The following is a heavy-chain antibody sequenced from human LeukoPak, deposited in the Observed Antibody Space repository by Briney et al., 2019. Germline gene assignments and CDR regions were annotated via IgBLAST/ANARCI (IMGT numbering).Heavy chain of an antibody. CDR3: AKALTSYYNYMDV. CDR2: ISGRGGTT. Sequence: GGSLRLSCAASGFTFSSYAMSWVRQAPGKGLEWVSGISGRGGTTYSADYLKGRFTVSRDNSKNTLYLQMNSLRAEDTAVYYCAKALTSYYNYMDVWGKGTTVTVSS. J-gene: IGHJ6*03. CDR1: GFTFSSYA. V-gene: IGHV3-23*01.